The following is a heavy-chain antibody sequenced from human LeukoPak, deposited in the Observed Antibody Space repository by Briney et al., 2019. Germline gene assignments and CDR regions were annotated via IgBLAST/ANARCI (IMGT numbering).Heavy chain of an antibody. J-gene: IGHJ5*02. D-gene: IGHD4-23*01. V-gene: IGHV4-38-2*02. Sequence: SETLSLTCTVSGYSISRGYYWAWIRQPPGKGLEWIVTMFQSRNIYYNSALKSRVSISLDTSKNQFSLQLSSVTAADTAVYYCARARKYNGNPNWIDLWGQGVLVTVSS. CDR3: ARARKYNGNPNWIDL. CDR2: MFQSRNI. CDR1: GYSISRGYY.